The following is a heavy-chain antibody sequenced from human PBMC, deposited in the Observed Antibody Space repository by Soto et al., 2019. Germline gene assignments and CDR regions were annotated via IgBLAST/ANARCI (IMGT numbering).Heavy chain of an antibody. Sequence: GGSLRLSCAASGFTFSGSAMHWVRQASGKGLEWVGRIRSKANSYATAYAASVKGRFTISRDDSKNTAYLQMNSLKTEDTAVYYCTRHSKAPGYCSGGSCYENYWGQGTLVTVSS. V-gene: IGHV3-73*01. J-gene: IGHJ4*02. D-gene: IGHD2-15*01. CDR1: GFTFSGSA. CDR3: TRHSKAPGYCSGGSCYENY. CDR2: IRSKANSYAT.